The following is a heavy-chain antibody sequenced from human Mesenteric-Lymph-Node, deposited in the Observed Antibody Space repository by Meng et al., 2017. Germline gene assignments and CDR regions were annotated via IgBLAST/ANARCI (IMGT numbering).Heavy chain of an antibody. D-gene: IGHD3-9*01. Sequence: GESLKISCAGSGFTFSSYAMTWVRRAPGRGLEWVSAINARGDRTYYADSVKGRFTISRDNSKNTLYLQMNSLRAEDTAIYYCAKAMVYDILKDFDYWGQGNLVTAPQ. CDR3: AKAMVYDILKDFDY. CDR1: GFTFSSYA. CDR2: INARGDRT. V-gene: IGHV3-23*01. J-gene: IGHJ4*02.